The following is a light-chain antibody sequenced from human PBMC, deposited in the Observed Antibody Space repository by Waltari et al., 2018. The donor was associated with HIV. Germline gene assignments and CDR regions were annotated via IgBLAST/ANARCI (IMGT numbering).Light chain of an antibody. CDR2: YVT. CDR1: SSDVGGYNY. CDR3: SSYTSSSTWV. V-gene: IGLV2-14*03. Sequence: QSALTQPASVSGSPGQSITISCTGTSSDVGGYNYVSWYQQHPGKAPKLVIYYVTNRPSGVSYRFSGSKSGNTASLTISGLQLEDEADYYCSSYTSSSTWVFGGVTKLTVL. J-gene: IGLJ3*02.